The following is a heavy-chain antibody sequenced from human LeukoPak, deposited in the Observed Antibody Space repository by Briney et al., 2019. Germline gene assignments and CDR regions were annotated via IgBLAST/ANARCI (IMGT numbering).Heavy chain of an antibody. CDR2: INHSGST. CDR3: ASGQVDTAMETDY. D-gene: IGHD5-18*01. V-gene: IGHV4-34*01. CDR1: GGSFGGYY. Sequence: SETLSLTCAVYGGSFGGYYWSWIRQPPGKGLEWIGEINHSGSTNYNPSLKSRVTISVDTSKNQFSLKLSSVTAADTAVYYCASGQVDTAMETDYWGQGTLVTVSS. J-gene: IGHJ4*02.